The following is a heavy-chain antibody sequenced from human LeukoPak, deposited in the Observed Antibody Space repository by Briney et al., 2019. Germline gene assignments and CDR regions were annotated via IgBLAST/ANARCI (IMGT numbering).Heavy chain of an antibody. D-gene: IGHD2-15*01. CDR2: IYHSGST. CDR3: ATSQVVAATDILDY. V-gene: IGHV4-4*02. J-gene: IGHJ4*02. Sequence: SETLSLTCAVSGGSISSSNWWSWVRQPPGKGLEWIGEIYHSGSTNYNPSLKSRVTISVDKSKNQFSLKLSSVTAADTAVYYCATSQVVAATDILDYWGQGTLVTVSS. CDR1: GGSISSSNW.